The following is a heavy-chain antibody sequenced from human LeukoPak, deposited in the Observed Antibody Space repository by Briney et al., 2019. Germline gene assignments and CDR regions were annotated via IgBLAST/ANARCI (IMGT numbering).Heavy chain of an antibody. CDR1: GFTFSSYG. CDR2: ISYDGSNK. J-gene: IGHJ4*02. CDR3: AKEQRWLVVVDY. Sequence: PGGSLRLSCAASGFTFSSYGMHWVRQAPGKGLEWVAVISYDGSNKYYADSVKGRFTISRDNSKNTLYLQMNSLRAEDTAVYYCAKEQRWLVVVDYWGQGTLVTVSS. D-gene: IGHD6-19*01. V-gene: IGHV3-30*18.